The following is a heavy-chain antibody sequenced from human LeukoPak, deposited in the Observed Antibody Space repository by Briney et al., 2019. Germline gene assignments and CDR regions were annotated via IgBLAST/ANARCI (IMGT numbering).Heavy chain of an antibody. V-gene: IGHV1-69*13. CDR3: ARESHDYGDYGRSFDY. CDR2: IIPIFGTA. CDR1: GGTFSSYA. J-gene: IGHJ4*02. D-gene: IGHD4-17*01. Sequence: SVKVSCKASGGTFSSYAISWVRQAPGQGLEWMGGIIPIFGTANYAQKFQGRVTITADESTSTAYMELTSLRSEDTAVYYCARESHDYGDYGRSFDYWGQGTLVTVSS.